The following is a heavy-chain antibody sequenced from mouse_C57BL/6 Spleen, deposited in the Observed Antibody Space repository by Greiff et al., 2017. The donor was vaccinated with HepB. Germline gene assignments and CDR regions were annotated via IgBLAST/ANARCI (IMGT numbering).Heavy chain of an antibody. V-gene: IGHV5-17*01. CDR2: ISSGSSTI. CDR1: GFTFSDYG. CDR3: ARALVYSGFAY. D-gene: IGHD2-1*01. Sequence: EVKVVESGGGLVKPGGSLKLSCAASGFTFSDYGMHWVRQAPEKGLEWVAYISSGSSTIYYADTVKGRFTISRDNAKNTLFLQMTSLRSEDTAMYYCARALVYSGFAYWGQGTLVTVSA. J-gene: IGHJ3*01.